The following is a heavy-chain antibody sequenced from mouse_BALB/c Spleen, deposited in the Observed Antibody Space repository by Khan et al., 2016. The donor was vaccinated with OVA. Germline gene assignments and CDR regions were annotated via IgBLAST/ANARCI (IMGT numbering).Heavy chain of an antibody. CDR1: GYTFINYW. V-gene: IGHV1-7*01. Sequence: VELVESGAELAKPGASVKMSCKASGYTFINYWILWVKQRPGQGLEWIGYINPSTGYTEYNQNFKDKGTLTADKSSSTAYMQLSSLTSEDSAVYYCARRGLRWDFDYWGQGTTLTVSS. D-gene: IGHD1-1*01. CDR3: ARRGLRWDFDY. J-gene: IGHJ2*01. CDR2: INPSTGYT.